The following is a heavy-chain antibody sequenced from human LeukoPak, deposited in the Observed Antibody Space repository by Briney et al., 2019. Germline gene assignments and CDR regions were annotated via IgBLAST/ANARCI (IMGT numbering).Heavy chain of an antibody. J-gene: IGHJ4*02. CDR1: GFTFSSYG. Sequence: GGSLRLSCAASGFTFSSYGMHWVRQAPGKGLEWVARINSPGITTYYADSVKGRFTISRDNSNNTLYLQMNSLRAEDTAVYYCARDEGYWGQGTLVTVSS. CDR3: ARDEGY. V-gene: IGHV3-NL1*01. CDR2: INSPGITT.